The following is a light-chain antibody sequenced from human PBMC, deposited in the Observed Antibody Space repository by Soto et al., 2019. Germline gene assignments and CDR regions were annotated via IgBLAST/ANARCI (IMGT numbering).Light chain of an antibody. CDR1: QSINNW. CDR2: DAS. V-gene: IGKV1-5*01. CDR3: QQYNSYPLFA. J-gene: IGKJ3*01. Sequence: DIQMTQSPSTLSASVGDRVTITCRASQSINNWLAWYQQKPGKVPKLLIYDASSLESGVPSRFSGSGSGTEFTLTISSLQPVDFATYYCQQYNSYPLFAFGPGTRVDIK.